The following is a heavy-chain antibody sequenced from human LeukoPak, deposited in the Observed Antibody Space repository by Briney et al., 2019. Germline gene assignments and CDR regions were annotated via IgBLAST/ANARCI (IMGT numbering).Heavy chain of an antibody. J-gene: IGHJ4*02. V-gene: IGHV3-30-3*01. Sequence: GGSLRLSCAASGFTFSSYAMHWACQDPGKGLEWVAVISYDGSNKYYADSVKGRFTISRDNSKNTVYLQMNSLRAEDTALYYCARDYYGSGSYGYFDYWGQGTLVTVSS. CDR2: ISYDGSNK. CDR3: ARDYYGSGSYGYFDY. D-gene: IGHD3-10*01. CDR1: GFTFSSYA.